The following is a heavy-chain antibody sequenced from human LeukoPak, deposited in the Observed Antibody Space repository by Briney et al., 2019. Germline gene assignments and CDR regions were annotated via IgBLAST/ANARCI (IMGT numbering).Heavy chain of an antibody. Sequence: ASVKVSCKASGYTFSSYYMHWVRQAPGQGLEWMGWINPNSGGTNYAQKFQGRVTMTRDTSISTAYMELSRLRSDDTAVYYCAYDYYDSSSGDYWGQGTLVTVSS. J-gene: IGHJ4*02. CDR1: GYTFSSYY. CDR2: INPNSGGT. V-gene: IGHV1-2*02. CDR3: AYDYYDSSSGDY. D-gene: IGHD3-22*01.